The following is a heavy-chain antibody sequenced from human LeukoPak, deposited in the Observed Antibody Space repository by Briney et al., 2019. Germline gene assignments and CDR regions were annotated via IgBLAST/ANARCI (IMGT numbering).Heavy chain of an antibody. J-gene: IGHJ4*01. Sequence: ASVKVSCKASGYTFTGYYMHWVRQAPGQGLEWMGWINPNSGGTNYAQKFQGRVTMTRDTSISTAYMELSRLRSDDTAVYYCARDRGRYSNYVCDYWGQGVLVTVSS. D-gene: IGHD4-11*01. V-gene: IGHV1-2*02. CDR3: ARDRGRYSNYVCDY. CDR2: INPNSGGT. CDR1: GYTFTGYY.